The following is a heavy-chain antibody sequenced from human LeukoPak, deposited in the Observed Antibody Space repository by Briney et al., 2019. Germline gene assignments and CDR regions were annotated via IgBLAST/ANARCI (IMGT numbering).Heavy chain of an antibody. V-gene: IGHV3-23*01. CDR3: AKWGCSGSDCYPFDY. CDR1: GFTVSNNY. Sequence: GGSLTLSCAASGFTVSNNYMSWVRQAPGKGLEWVSAMSGSGGSTYYADSVKGRFTISRDNSKNTLYLQMNSLRAEDTAVYYCAKWGCSGSDCYPFDYWGQGTLVTVSS. CDR2: MSGSGGST. D-gene: IGHD2-21*02. J-gene: IGHJ4*02.